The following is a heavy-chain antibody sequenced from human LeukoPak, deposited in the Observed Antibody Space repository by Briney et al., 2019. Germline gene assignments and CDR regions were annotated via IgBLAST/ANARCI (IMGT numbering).Heavy chain of an antibody. V-gene: IGHV3-21*01. J-gene: IGHJ4*02. CDR2: ISSSSSYI. CDR1: RSTFTTAS. D-gene: IGHD6-6*01. Sequence: PGGSLRLSSAHSRSTFTTASMSCVRQAPGKGLEWVSSISSSSSYIYFADSVKGRFTISRDNAKSSVYLQMNSLRAEDTAVYYCARYFAGRSSAVDYWGQGTLVTVSS. CDR3: ARYFAGRSSAVDY.